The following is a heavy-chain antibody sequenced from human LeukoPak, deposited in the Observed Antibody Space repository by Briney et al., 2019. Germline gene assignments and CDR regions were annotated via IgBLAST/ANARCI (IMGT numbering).Heavy chain of an antibody. D-gene: IGHD4-23*01. V-gene: IGHV3-48*03. CDR3: ARSGGYYDY. Sequence: GGSLRLSCVASGFTFSSYEMNWVRQAPGKGLEWISYISTSGSTIYYADSVKGRFTVSRDNAKNSLYLQMNSLRAEDTAVYYCARSGGYYDYWGQGTLVSVSS. J-gene: IGHJ4*02. CDR2: ISTSGSTI. CDR1: GFTFSSYE.